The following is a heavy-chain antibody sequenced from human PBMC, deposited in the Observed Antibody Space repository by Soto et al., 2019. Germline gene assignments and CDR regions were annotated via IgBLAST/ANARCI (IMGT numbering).Heavy chain of an antibody. CDR3: ASRLRIAVAGTPAIDY. CDR2: VIAINGTA. V-gene: IGHV1-69*06. Sequence: SVKVSCKASGGTFSSYAISWVRQAPGQGLEWMGGVIAINGTANYAQKFQGRVTITGDTSASTAYMELSSLRSEDTAVYYCASRLRIAVAGTPAIDYWGQGTLVTVSS. D-gene: IGHD6-19*01. CDR1: GGTFSSYA. J-gene: IGHJ4*02.